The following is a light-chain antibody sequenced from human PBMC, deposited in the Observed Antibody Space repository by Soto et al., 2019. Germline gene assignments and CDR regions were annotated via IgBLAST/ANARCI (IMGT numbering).Light chain of an antibody. CDR3: SSFAPIHVV. V-gene: IGLV2-8*01. Sequence: QSVLTQPPSASGSPGQSVTISCTGTSSDVGGYNYVSWYQQHPGKAPKLIIYEVIQRPSGVPDRFSGSKSGNTASLTVSGLQAEDEADYYCSSFAPIHVVFGGGTQLTVL. CDR2: EVI. J-gene: IGLJ2*01. CDR1: SSDVGGYNY.